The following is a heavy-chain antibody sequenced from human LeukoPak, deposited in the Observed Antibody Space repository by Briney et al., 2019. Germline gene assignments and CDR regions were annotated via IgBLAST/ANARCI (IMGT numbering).Heavy chain of an antibody. Sequence: SETLSLTCTVSGGSVSSGSYYWSWIRQPPGKGREGIGYIYYSVSTNYNPSRTSRVTIPVHTSKNRFSLQLSSAPAADTAVYYCASIQVWYRHWDYWGQGTLVTVSS. CDR2: IYYSVST. J-gene: IGHJ4*02. CDR3: ASIQVWYRHWDY. D-gene: IGHD5-18*01. CDR1: GGSVSSGSYY. V-gene: IGHV4-61*01.